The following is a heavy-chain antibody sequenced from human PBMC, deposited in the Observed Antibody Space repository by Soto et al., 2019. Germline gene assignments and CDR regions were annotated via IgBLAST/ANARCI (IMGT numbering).Heavy chain of an antibody. Sequence: QVQLVQSGAEVKKPGASVKVSCKASGYTFTSYYIHWVRQAPGQGLEWMGGIIPIFGTANYAQKFQGRVTITADKSTSTAYMELSSLRSEDTAVYYCARVNYGDYYFDYWGQGTLVTVSS. CDR3: ARVNYGDYYFDY. D-gene: IGHD4-17*01. J-gene: IGHJ4*02. CDR2: IIPIFGTA. CDR1: GYTFTSYY. V-gene: IGHV1-69*06.